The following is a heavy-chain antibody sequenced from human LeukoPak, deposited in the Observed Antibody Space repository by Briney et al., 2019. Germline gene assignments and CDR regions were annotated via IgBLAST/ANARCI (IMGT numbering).Heavy chain of an antibody. CDR2: IYPVDSDT. CDR3: ARQGSLGWFDP. V-gene: IGHV5-51*01. Sequence: GESLKISCKASGHSFTRYWIAWVRQMPGKGVEWMGIIYPVDSDTRYSPSFQGQVTISADKSISTAYLQWSSLRASDTAMYYCARQGSLGWFDPWGQGTLVTVSS. J-gene: IGHJ5*02. CDR1: GHSFTRYW.